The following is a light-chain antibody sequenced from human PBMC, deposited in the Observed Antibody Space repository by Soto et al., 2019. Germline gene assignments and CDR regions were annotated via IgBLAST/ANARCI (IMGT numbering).Light chain of an antibody. Sequence: EIVLTQSPGPLSLSPGEIATLSCRASQSVSSSYLAWYQQKPGQAPRPLIYGAPSRAIGIPDRLSGSGSGTDFTLTISRLEPEDFAVYYCTQYGSSPWTFGQGTKVEIK. CDR1: QSVSSSY. CDR2: GAP. CDR3: TQYGSSPWT. J-gene: IGKJ1*01. V-gene: IGKV3-20*01.